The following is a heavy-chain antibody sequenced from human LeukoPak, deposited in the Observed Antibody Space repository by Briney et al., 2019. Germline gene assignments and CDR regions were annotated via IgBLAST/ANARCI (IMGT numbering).Heavy chain of an antibody. Sequence: GGSLRLSCAASGFNFRNYAMSWVRQAPGKGLEWVSTITDSGGSTFYADSVKGRFTISRDTSKNTLYLQMNSLRAEDTAVYYCATPSREYTSSWALDYWGQGTLVTVSS. CDR3: ATPSREYTSSWALDY. J-gene: IGHJ4*02. CDR1: GFNFRNYA. D-gene: IGHD6-13*01. CDR2: ITDSGGST. V-gene: IGHV3-23*01.